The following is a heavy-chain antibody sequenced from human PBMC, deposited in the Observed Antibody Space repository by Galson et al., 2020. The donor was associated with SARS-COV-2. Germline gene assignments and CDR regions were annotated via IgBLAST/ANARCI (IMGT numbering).Heavy chain of an antibody. CDR1: GDSFSSPSYC. CDR2: FCTRGTT. D-gene: IGHD6-19*01. V-gene: IGHV4-4*07. J-gene: IGHJ5*02. Sequence: SETLSLTCSVSGDSFSSPSYCWSWIRQSAGKGLEWVGRFCTRGTTTYNPSLKSRVSMSVDTSKNQFSLRLSSVTAADTALYYCARDGTGNGWSGFFTSWGQGVLVTVSS. CDR3: ARDGTGNGWSGFFTS.